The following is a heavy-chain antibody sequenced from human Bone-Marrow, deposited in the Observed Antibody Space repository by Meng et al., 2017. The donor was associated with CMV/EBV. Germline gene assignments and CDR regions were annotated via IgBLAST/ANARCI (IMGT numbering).Heavy chain of an antibody. J-gene: IGHJ6*02. CDR2: ISSSGSTI. CDR3: ASQPPAIGYYYGMDV. D-gene: IGHD2-21*02. CDR1: GFTFSSYE. Sequence: GGSLKVACAASGFTFSSYERNWVRQAPGKGLEWVSYISSSGSTIYYADSVKGRFTISRDNAKNSLYLQMNSLRAEDTAVYFCASQPPAIGYYYGMDVLGQGTTVTVSS. V-gene: IGHV3-48*03.